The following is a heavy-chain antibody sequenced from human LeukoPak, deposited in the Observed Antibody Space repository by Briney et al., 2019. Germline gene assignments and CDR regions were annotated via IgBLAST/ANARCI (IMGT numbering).Heavy chain of an antibody. Sequence: GGSLRLSCAASGFTFSGYWMSWVRQVPGKGLEWVANMKQDGSEKYYVDSVKGRFTISRDNAENSLYLQMNSLRAEDTAVYYCARDKQVGASLFDSWGQGTLVTVSS. CDR2: MKQDGSEK. CDR3: ARDKQVGASLFDS. D-gene: IGHD1-26*01. J-gene: IGHJ4*02. CDR1: GFTFSGYW. V-gene: IGHV3-7*01.